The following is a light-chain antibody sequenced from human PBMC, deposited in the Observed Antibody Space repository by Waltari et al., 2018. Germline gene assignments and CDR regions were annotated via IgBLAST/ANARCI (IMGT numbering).Light chain of an antibody. CDR3: GTWDDRLDAWV. J-gene: IGLJ3*02. CDR2: DNN. CDR1: NSNIGHNS. Sequence: QSALTQPPSVSAAPGQRVTISCAGSNSNIGHNSVSWFRQFPGTPPQLLIYDNNHRFSVPDRFSGSNSGNSATLAITGLQTGDEADYYCGTWDDRLDAWVFGGGTKLTVL. V-gene: IGLV1-51*01.